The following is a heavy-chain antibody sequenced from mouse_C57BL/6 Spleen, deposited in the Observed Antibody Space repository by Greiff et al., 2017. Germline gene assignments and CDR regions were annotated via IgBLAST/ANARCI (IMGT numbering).Heavy chain of an antibody. CDR2: IDPETGGT. Sequence: QVHVKQSGAELVRPGASVTLSCKASGYTFTDYEMHWVKQTPVHGLEWIGAIDPETGGTAYNQKFKGKAILTADKSSSTAYMELRSLTSEDSAVYYYTRRRGTYYSNYFDYWGQGTTLTVSS. V-gene: IGHV1-15*01. CDR1: GYTFTDYE. J-gene: IGHJ2*01. D-gene: IGHD2-5*01. CDR3: TRRRGTYYSNYFDY.